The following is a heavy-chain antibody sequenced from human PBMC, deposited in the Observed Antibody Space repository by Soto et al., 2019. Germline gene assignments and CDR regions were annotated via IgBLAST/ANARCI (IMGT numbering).Heavy chain of an antibody. CDR2: IYWDDDK. Sequence: QITLNESGPTVVRPTETLTLNCRFSGFSLTTSGVGVGWIRQSPGKAPEWLALIYWDDDKRYSASLKSRLTITKDTSKNQVVLTVSDLDPTDTPTYYCAHRVLRTVFGLVTTTAIYFDFWGQGTPVAVSS. D-gene: IGHD3-3*01. CDR1: GFSLTTSGVG. CDR3: AHRVLRTVFGLVTTTAIYFDF. J-gene: IGHJ4*02. V-gene: IGHV2-5*02.